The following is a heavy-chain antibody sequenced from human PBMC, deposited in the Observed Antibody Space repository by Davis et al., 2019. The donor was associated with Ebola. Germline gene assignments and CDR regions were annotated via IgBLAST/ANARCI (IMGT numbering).Heavy chain of an antibody. V-gene: IGHV1-46*01. CDR1: GYTFTSYG. J-gene: IGHJ4*02. D-gene: IGHD6-19*01. CDR2: INPSGGST. CDR3: ARVGSGWYYYDY. Sequence: AASVKVSCKASGYTFTSYGISWVRQAPGQGLEWMGIINPSGGSTSYAQKFQGRVTMTRDTSTSTVYMELSSLGSEDTAVYYCARVGSGWYYYDYWGQGTLVTVSS.